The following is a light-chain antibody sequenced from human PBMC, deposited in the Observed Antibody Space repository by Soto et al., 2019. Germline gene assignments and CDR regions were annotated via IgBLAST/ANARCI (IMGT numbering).Light chain of an antibody. CDR1: SSDVGGYNY. CDR3: CSYAGSSFI. CDR2: DVS. J-gene: IGLJ2*01. Sequence: QSALTQPRSVSGSPEQSVTISCTGTSSDVGGYNYVSWYQQHPGKAPKLMVYDVSKRPSGVPDRFSGSKSGNTASLTISGLQAEDEADYYCCSYAGSSFIFGGGTKLTVL. V-gene: IGLV2-11*01.